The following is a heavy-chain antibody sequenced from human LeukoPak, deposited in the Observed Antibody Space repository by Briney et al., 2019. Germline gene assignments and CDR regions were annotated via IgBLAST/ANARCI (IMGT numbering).Heavy chain of an antibody. J-gene: IGHJ3*02. V-gene: IGHV3-23*01. CDR1: GFTFSSYA. D-gene: IGHD3-22*01. CDR2: ISGSGGST. CDR3: AKEGGLRITMIVVVENAFDI. Sequence: GGSLRLSCAASGFTFSSYAMSWVRQAPGKGLEWVSAISGSGGSTYYADSVKGRSTISRDNSKNTLYLQMNSLRAEDTAVYYCAKEGGLRITMIVVVENAFDIWGQGTMVTVSS.